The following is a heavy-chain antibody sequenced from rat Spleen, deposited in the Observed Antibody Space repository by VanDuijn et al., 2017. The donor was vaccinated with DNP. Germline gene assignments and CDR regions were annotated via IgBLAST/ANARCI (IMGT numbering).Heavy chain of an antibody. Sequence: EVQLVESGGGLVQPGRSLKLPCAASGFTFSNYDMAWVRQAPTKGLEWVASISPSGGSTYYRDSVKGRFTISRDNAKSTLYLQMDSLRSEDTATYYCATRSSSYPYWGQGVMVTVSS. V-gene: IGHV5-19*01. CDR3: ATRSSSYPY. D-gene: IGHD1-2*01. J-gene: IGHJ2*01. CDR2: ISPSGGST. CDR1: GFTFSNYD.